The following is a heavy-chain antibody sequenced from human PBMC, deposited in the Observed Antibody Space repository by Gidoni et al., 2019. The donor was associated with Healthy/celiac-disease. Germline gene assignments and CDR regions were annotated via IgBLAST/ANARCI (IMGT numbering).Heavy chain of an antibody. J-gene: IGHJ4*02. CDR2: ISWNSGSI. CDR3: AKGRSPYCSTTSCFTGLDY. CDR1: GFTFDDSA. Sequence: EVQLVESGGGLVQPGRSLRLSCAASGFTFDDSAMPWVLQAPGKGLEWVSSISWNSGSIGYADSVKGRFTISRDNAKNSLFLQMNSLRAEDTALYYCAKGRSPYCSTTSCFTGLDYWGQGTLVTVSS. V-gene: IGHV3-9*01. D-gene: IGHD2-2*01.